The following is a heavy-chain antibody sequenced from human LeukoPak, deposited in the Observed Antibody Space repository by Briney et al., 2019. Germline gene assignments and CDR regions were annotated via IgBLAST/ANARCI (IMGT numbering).Heavy chain of an antibody. V-gene: IGHV4-59*01. D-gene: IGHD3-10*01. J-gene: IGHJ5*02. Sequence: SETLSLTCTVSGGSISTYYWSWIRQPPGKGLEWIGYIFYSGSTNYNPSLKNRVTISVDTSKNQFSLKLSSVTAADTAVYYCAREKTGWFDPWGQGTLVTVSS. CDR2: IFYSGST. CDR3: AREKTGWFDP. CDR1: GGSISTYY.